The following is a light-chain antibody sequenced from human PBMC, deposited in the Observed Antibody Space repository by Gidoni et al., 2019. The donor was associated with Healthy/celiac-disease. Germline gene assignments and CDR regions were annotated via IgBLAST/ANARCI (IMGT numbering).Light chain of an antibody. CDR1: QSVSSSY. CDR3: QQYGSSPLT. J-gene: IGKJ4*01. V-gene: IGKV3-20*01. Sequence: EIVLTQPPGTLSLSPGERATLSCRARQSVSSSYLAWYQQKPGQAPRLLIYGASSRATGIPDRFSGSGSGTDFTLTISRLEPEDFAVYYCQQYGSSPLTFGGGTKVEIK. CDR2: GAS.